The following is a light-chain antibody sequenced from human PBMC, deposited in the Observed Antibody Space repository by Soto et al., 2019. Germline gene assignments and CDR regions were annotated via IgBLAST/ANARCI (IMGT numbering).Light chain of an antibody. Sequence: QSALTQPPFASGSPGQSVTISCTGTSSDVGGYNSVSWYQQHPGKAPKLLIYDVSKRPSGVPERFSGSKSGNTASLTVSGLQAEDEADYYCSSYAGSNNWVFGGGTKLTVL. J-gene: IGLJ3*02. CDR2: DVS. V-gene: IGLV2-8*01. CDR1: SSDVGGYNS. CDR3: SSYAGSNNWV.